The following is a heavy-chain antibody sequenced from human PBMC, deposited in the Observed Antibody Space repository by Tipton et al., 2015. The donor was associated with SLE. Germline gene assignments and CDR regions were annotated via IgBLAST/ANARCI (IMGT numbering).Heavy chain of an antibody. J-gene: IGHJ3*02. CDR3: ARRGWSPEDAFDI. V-gene: IGHV4-4*07. D-gene: IGHD6-19*01. CDR1: GGSISSYY. Sequence: LRLSCTVSGGSISSYYWSWIRQPAGKGLEWIGRIYTSGSTNYNPSLKSRVTMSVDTSKNQFSLKLSSVTAADTAVYYCARRGWSPEDAFDIWGQGTMVTVSS. CDR2: IYTSGST.